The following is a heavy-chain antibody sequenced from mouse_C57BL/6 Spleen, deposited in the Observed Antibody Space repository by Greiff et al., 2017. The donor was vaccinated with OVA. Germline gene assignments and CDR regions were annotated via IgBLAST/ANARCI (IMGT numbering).Heavy chain of an antibody. CDR3: GRGGGTRYFDV. Sequence: GGGLVQPKGSLKLSCAASGFSFNTYAMNWVRQAPGKGLEWVARIRSKSNNYATYYADSVKDRFTISRDDSESMLYLQMNSLKTEDTAMYYCGRGGGTRYFDVWGTGTTVTVSS. J-gene: IGHJ1*03. CDR1: GFSFNTYA. V-gene: IGHV10-1*01. CDR2: IRSKSNNYAT.